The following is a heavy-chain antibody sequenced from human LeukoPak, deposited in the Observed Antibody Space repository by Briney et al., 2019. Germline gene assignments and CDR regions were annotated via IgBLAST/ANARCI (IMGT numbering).Heavy chain of an antibody. J-gene: IGHJ4*02. CDR3: ARGCRTIFGLIMTDS. CDR2: IYYTGST. D-gene: IGHD3/OR15-3a*01. Sequence: SETLSLTCTVSGDSISGYYWKWIRQPPGKGLEWIGYIYYTGSTNYSPSLNSRVTISIDTSKNQFSLELSSVTAADTAVYYCARGCRTIFGLIMTDSWGQGTLVTVSS. CDR1: GDSISGYY. V-gene: IGHV4-59*01.